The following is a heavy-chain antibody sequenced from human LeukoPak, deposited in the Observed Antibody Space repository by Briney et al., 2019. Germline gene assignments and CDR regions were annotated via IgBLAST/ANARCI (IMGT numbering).Heavy chain of an antibody. CDR3: ARDRSGAFDI. J-gene: IGHJ3*02. D-gene: IGHD1-14*01. CDR2: IRSKANSYAT. Sequence: GGSLRLSCAASGLTFSGSAMHWVRQASGKGLEWVGRIRSKANSYATAYAASVKGRFTISRDDSKNTAYLQMNSLKTEDTTVYYCARDRSGAFDIWGQGTMATVSS. V-gene: IGHV3-73*01. CDR1: GLTFSGSA.